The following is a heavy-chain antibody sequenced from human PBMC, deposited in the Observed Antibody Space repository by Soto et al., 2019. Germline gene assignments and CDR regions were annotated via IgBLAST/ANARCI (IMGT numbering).Heavy chain of an antibody. CDR3: ARAWGEAFDF. CDR1: GGSISSYY. V-gene: IGHV4-59*01. CDR2: IYYTGST. D-gene: IGHD3-16*01. Sequence: SETLSLTCTVSGGSISSYYWSWIRQPPGKGLEWIGYIYYTGSTNYNPSLKSRVTISVDTSKNQFSLKLSPVTAADTAVYYCARAWGEAFDFWGQGTLVTVSS. J-gene: IGHJ4*02.